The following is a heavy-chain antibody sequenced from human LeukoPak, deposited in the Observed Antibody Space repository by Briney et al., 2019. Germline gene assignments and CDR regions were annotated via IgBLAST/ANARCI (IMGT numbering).Heavy chain of an antibody. D-gene: IGHD2-21*01. J-gene: IGHJ5*02. Sequence: SVKVSCKASGGTFSSYTISWVRQAPGQGIEWMGRIIPILGIANYAQKFQGRVTITADKSTSTAYMELSSLRSEDTAVYYCASGLAYCGGDCYSRFDPWGQGTLVTVSS. CDR3: ASGLAYCGGDCYSRFDP. V-gene: IGHV1-69*02. CDR2: IIPILGIA. CDR1: GGTFSSYT.